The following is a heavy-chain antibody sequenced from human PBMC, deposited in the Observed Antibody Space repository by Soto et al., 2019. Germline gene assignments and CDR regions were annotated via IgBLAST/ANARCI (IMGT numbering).Heavy chain of an antibody. CDR2: IIGSGRKT. Sequence: GGSLRLSCAASGFTFSSHDMSWVRQTPGKGLHWVSGIIGSGRKTYYTDSVRGRFTISRDNSKNTVFLQLNSLRSEDTAVYFCAKNGLNDSPSAIDSWGPGTLVTVSS. CDR1: GFTFSSHD. CDR3: AKNGLNDSPSAIDS. J-gene: IGHJ4*02. D-gene: IGHD1-1*01. V-gene: IGHV3-23*01.